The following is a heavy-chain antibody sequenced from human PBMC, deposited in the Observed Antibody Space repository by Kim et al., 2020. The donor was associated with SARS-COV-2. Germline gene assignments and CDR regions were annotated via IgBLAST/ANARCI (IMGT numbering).Heavy chain of an antibody. J-gene: IGHJ1*01. Sequence: AISGRGGSTYYADSVKFLFTISRDNSKNTLYLQINSLRAEHTAVYFCAKDPVYYFFSVPVSCGQG. V-gene: IGHV3-23*01. D-gene: IGHD3-3*01. CDR3: AKDPVYYFFSVPVS. CDR2: ISGRGGST.